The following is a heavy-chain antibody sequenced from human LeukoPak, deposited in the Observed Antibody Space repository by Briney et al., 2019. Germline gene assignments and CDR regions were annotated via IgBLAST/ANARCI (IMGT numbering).Heavy chain of an antibody. J-gene: IGHJ5*02. D-gene: IGHD3-10*01. V-gene: IGHV4-34*01. CDR2: IYQSGNT. Sequence: SEPLSLTCAVYGVSFSRYFGSWIRQPPGKGLEWVGDIYQSGNTNYDPYRKNRVTISVDTSKNQFSLKLNSVTAADTAVYYCARGVSDYYGSGSYCCWLDPWGRGTLATVSS. CDR1: GVSFSRYF. CDR3: ARGVSDYYGSGSYCCWLDP.